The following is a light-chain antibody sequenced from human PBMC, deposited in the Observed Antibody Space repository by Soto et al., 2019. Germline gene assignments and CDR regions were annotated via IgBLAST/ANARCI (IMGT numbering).Light chain of an antibody. CDR2: EGS. V-gene: IGLV2-23*01. CDR3: CSYAGSSTWV. J-gene: IGLJ3*02. CDR1: SSDVGSYNL. Sequence: QSGLTQPASVSGSPGQSITISCAGTSSDVGSYNLVSWYQQHPGKAPRLMIYEGSKRPSGVSNRFSGSKSGNTASLTISGLQAEDEADYYCCSYAGSSTWVFGGGTKVTVL.